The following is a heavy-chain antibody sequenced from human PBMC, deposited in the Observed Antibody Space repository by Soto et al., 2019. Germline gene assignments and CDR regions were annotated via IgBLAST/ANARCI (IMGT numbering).Heavy chain of an antibody. J-gene: IGHJ4*02. Sequence: EVQLVESGGALVQPGGSLRLSCAASGFTFSSYWMHWVRQAPGKGLVWISRINSDGSSTTYADSVKGRFTISRDNAKNTLYLQMNSLRAEDTAVYYCARAPSSGWYDYWGQGTLVTVSS. CDR1: GFTFSSYW. CDR2: INSDGSST. V-gene: IGHV3-74*03. CDR3: ARAPSSGWYDY. D-gene: IGHD6-19*01.